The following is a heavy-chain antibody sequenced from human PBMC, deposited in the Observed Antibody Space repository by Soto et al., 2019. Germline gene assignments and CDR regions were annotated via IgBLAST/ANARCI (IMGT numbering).Heavy chain of an antibody. Sequence: EVQLLESGGGLVQPGGSLRLSCAASGFTFSSYAMSWVRQAPGKGLEWVSAISGSGGSTYYADSVKGRFTISRDNSKNTLYLQMNSLRAEDTAVYYCAKDPLRFLEWLLFDEAFDIWGQGTMVTVSS. J-gene: IGHJ3*02. CDR2: ISGSGGST. CDR3: AKDPLRFLEWLLFDEAFDI. CDR1: GFTFSSYA. D-gene: IGHD3-3*01. V-gene: IGHV3-23*01.